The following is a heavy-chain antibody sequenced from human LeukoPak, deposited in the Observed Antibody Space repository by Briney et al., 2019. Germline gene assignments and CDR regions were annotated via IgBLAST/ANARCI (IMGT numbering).Heavy chain of an antibody. V-gene: IGHV4-59*01. Sequence: SETLSLTCTVSGGSLSLYYWSWIRQPPGKGPEWIGYFYDTRSPKYNPSLERRVTISVDMSRNQFSLNLSSVTAADTAVYYRARGRGSLTYWGQGTLATVSS. CDR2: FYDTRSP. CDR1: GGSLSLYY. CDR3: ARGRGSLTY. J-gene: IGHJ1*01. D-gene: IGHD3-10*01.